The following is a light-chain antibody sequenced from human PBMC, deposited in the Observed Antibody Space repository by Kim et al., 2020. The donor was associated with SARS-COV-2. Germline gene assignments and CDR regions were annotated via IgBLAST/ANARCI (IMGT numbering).Light chain of an antibody. CDR1: QSVSSN. Sequence: SPGARATLACRASQSVSSNLVWYQQKPGQAPRLLIYGASTRATGVPARFSGSGSGTEFTLTISSLQSEDCAVYYCQQYNNWPPYTFGQGTKLEI. J-gene: IGKJ2*01. CDR3: QQYNNWPPYT. V-gene: IGKV3-15*01. CDR2: GAS.